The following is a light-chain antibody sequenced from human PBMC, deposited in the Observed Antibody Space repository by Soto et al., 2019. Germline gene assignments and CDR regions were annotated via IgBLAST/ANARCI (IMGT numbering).Light chain of an antibody. J-gene: IGLJ2*01. CDR2: EVN. V-gene: IGLV2-8*01. Sequence: QSALTQPPSASGSPGQSVTISCTGTSSDIGYYNYVSWYQQHPGKAPKLMIYEVNKRPSGVPDRFSGSRSGNTASLTVSGLQAEDEAAYYCSSHAGRNNYVLFGGGNKLTVL. CDR3: SSHAGRNNYVL. CDR1: SSDIGYYNY.